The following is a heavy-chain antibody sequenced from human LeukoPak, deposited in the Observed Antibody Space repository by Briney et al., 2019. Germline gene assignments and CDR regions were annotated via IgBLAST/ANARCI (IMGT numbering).Heavy chain of an antibody. CDR2: IYSGGSA. Sequence: GGSLRLSCAAFEFSVGSNYMSWVRQAPGKGLEWVSVIYSGGSAYYADSVKGRFTISRDNSKNTLYLQMNSLRAEDTAVYYCARGGMTTHDYWGQGTLVTVSS. CDR3: ARGGMTTHDY. V-gene: IGHV3-53*01. CDR1: EFSVGSNY. D-gene: IGHD1-26*01. J-gene: IGHJ4*02.